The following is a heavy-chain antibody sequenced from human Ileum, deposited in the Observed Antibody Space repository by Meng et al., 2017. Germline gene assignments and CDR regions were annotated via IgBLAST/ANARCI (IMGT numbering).Heavy chain of an antibody. V-gene: IGHV3-48*03. D-gene: IGHD3-22*01. J-gene: IGHJ4*02. CDR2: ISSSGDTI. Sequence: GGSLRLSCAASGFTFSSFEMNWVRQAPGKGLEWVSYISSSGDTIYYADSAKGRFTLSRDNAKNSLYLQMNSLRAEDTAVYYCARGYYYESSGHYVPYDYWGQGTLVTVSS. CDR1: GFTFSSFE. CDR3: ARGYYYESSGHYVPYDY.